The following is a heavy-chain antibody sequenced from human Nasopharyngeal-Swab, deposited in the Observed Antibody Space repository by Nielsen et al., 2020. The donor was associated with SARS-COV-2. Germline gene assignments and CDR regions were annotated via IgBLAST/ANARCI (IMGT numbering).Heavy chain of an antibody. V-gene: IGHV3-9*01. CDR2: ISWNSGSI. CDR3: AKDIAYYYNSSGYYKD. Sequence: SLNISCAASGFTFDDYAMHWVRQAPGKGLEWVSGISWNSGSIGYADSVKGRFTISRDNAKNSLYLQMNSLRAEDTALYYCAKDIAYYYNSSGYYKDWGQGTLVTVSS. CDR1: GFTFDDYA. J-gene: IGHJ4*02. D-gene: IGHD3-22*01.